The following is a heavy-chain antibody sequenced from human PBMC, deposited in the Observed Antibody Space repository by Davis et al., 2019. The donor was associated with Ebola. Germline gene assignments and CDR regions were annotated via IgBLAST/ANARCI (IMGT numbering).Heavy chain of an antibody. Sequence: GESLKIPCAASGFTFSSYSMTWVRQAPGKGLEWVGNIREDGSDKFYLRAVEGRFTISRDNAKTSLFLEMNSLRSEDTAIYYCARDRGGLQFDNWGQGALVTVSS. J-gene: IGHJ4*02. CDR3: ARDRGGLQFDN. CDR2: IREDGSDK. CDR1: GFTFSSYS. D-gene: IGHD5-24*01. V-gene: IGHV3-7*03.